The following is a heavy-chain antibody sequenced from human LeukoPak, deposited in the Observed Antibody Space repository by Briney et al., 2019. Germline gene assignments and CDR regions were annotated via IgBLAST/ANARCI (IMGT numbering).Heavy chain of an antibody. Sequence: SETLSLTCTVSGGSIRSYYWIWIRQPPGKGLEWIGYIYYSGSTNYNPSLKSRVTISVDTSQNQFSLKLSSVTAADTAVYYCARSDSSGLPADYWGQGTLVTVSS. V-gene: IGHV4-59*01. CDR3: ARSDSSGLPADY. CDR1: GGSIRSYY. CDR2: IYYSGST. D-gene: IGHD3-22*01. J-gene: IGHJ4*02.